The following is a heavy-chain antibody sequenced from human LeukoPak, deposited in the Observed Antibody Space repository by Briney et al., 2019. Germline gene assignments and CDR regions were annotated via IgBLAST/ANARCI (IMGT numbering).Heavy chain of an antibody. CDR1: GFSLDDYG. Sequence: PGGSLRLSCAASGFSLDDYGMSWVRQAPGKGLEWVSAISGSGGSTYYADSVKGRFTISRDNSKNTLYLQMNSLRAEDTAVYYCAKDGHGDYVDYYYYMDVWGKGTTVTVSS. V-gene: IGHV3-23*01. D-gene: IGHD4-17*01. J-gene: IGHJ6*03. CDR3: AKDGHGDYVDYYYYMDV. CDR2: ISGSGGST.